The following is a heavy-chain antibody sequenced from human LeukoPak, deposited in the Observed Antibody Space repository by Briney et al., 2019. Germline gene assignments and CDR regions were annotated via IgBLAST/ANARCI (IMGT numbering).Heavy chain of an antibody. CDR1: GGSISSYY. Sequence: SETLSLTCTVSGGSISSYYRSWVRQPPGKGLEWIGYIYYSGSTTYNPSMKGRVTISVDTSTSQFSLKLSCVPAAETAVYYCARVLEQWLVIDYWGQGTLVTVSS. D-gene: IGHD6-19*01. CDR2: IYYSGST. V-gene: IGHV4-59*01. J-gene: IGHJ4*02. CDR3: ARVLEQWLVIDY.